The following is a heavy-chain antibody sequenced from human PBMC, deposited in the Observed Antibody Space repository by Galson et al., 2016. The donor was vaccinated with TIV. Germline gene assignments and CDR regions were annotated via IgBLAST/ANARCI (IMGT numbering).Heavy chain of an antibody. CDR1: GFTFSSYW. CDR3: ARNNCNYEGAFDI. Sequence: SLRLSCAASGFTFSSYWLSWVRQAPGKGLEWVANIKQDGSEKHYVDSVKGRFTISRDNAKNSLYLQMNSLRAEDTAVYYCARNNCNYEGAFDIWGQGTMVTVSS. CDR2: IKQDGSEK. D-gene: IGHD1-7*01. V-gene: IGHV3-7*01. J-gene: IGHJ3*02.